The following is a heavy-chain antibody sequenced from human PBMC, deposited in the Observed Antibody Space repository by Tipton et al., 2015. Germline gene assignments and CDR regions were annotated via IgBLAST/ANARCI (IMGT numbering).Heavy chain of an antibody. J-gene: IGHJ4*02. CDR2: ITAYNGHT. CDR3: ARKVRGAGSYVFDN. CDR1: GYTFTSYG. Sequence: VQLVQSGAEVKKPGASVKVSCETSGYTFTSYGITWVRQAPGQGLEWMGWITAYNGHTNYAQKFQGRVTMTTDTSTSTAYMELTSLKSDDTAVYFCARKVRGAGSYVFDNWGQGTLVTVSS. V-gene: IGHV1-18*01. D-gene: IGHD3-10*01.